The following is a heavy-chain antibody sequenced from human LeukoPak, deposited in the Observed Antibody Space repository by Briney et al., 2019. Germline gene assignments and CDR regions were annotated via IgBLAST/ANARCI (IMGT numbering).Heavy chain of an antibody. CDR2: INPNSGGT. J-gene: IGHJ4*02. D-gene: IGHD2-15*01. V-gene: IGHV1-2*02. Sequence: ASVKVSCKASGYTFTSYYMHWVRQAPGQGLEWVGWINPNSGGTNYAQKFQGRVTMTRDTSISTAYMELSRLRSDDTAVYYCARARYCSGGSCYFDYWGQGTLVTVSS. CDR1: GYTFTSYY. CDR3: ARARYCSGGSCYFDY.